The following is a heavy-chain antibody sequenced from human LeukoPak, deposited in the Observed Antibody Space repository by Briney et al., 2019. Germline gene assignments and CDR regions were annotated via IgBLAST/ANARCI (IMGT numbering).Heavy chain of an antibody. V-gene: IGHV1-46*01. CDR3: ARARDDSIGSRWFDP. Sequence: ASVKVSCKASGYTFTSYHMHWVRQVAGQGLGWMGTIKPSGGSTTYAQKFQGRVTMTWDTSTSTVYMELSSLRSEDTAVYYCARARDDSIGSRWFDPWGQGTLVTVSS. CDR1: GYTFTSYH. CDR2: IKPSGGST. D-gene: IGHD3-22*01. J-gene: IGHJ5*02.